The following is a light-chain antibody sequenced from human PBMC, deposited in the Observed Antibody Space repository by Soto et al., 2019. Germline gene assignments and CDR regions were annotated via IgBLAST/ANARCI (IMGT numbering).Light chain of an antibody. CDR3: QQFGSSPGFT. Sequence: EIVVTQSPSTLSLSPGERATLSCRASQSINNRYLAWYQQKPGQAPRLLIYAASSRATGIPDRFSGSGSGTEFTRTISRLEPEDFAVYYCQQFGSSPGFTFGPGTKVDIK. CDR2: AAS. J-gene: IGKJ3*01. CDR1: QSINNRY. V-gene: IGKV3-20*01.